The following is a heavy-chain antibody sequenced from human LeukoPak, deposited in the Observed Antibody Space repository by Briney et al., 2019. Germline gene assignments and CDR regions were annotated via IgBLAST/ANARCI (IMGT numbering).Heavy chain of an antibody. Sequence: SSETLSLTCAVYGGSFSGYYWSWIRQPPGKGLEWIGEINHSGSTNYNPSLKGRVTISVDTSKNQFSLKLSSVTAADTAVYYCASLLLWFGNWGQGTLVTVSS. CDR3: ASLLLWFGN. CDR1: GGSFSGYY. CDR2: INHSGST. J-gene: IGHJ4*02. D-gene: IGHD3-10*01. V-gene: IGHV4-34*01.